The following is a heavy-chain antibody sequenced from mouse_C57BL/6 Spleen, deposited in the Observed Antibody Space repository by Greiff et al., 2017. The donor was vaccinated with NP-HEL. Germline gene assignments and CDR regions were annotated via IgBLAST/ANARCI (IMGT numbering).Heavy chain of an antibody. Sequence: EVNLVESGGGLVKPGGSLKLSCAASGFTFSSYTMSWVRQTPEKRLEWVATISGGGGNTYYPDSVKGRFTISRDNAKNTLYLQMSSLRSEDTALYYCARVTGTSFDYWGQGTTLTVSS. D-gene: IGHD4-1*01. J-gene: IGHJ2*01. V-gene: IGHV5-9*01. CDR2: ISGGGGNT. CDR1: GFTFSSYT. CDR3: ARVTGTSFDY.